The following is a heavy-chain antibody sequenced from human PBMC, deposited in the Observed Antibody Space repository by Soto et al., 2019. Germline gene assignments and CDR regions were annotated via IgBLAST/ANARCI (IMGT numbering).Heavy chain of an antibody. D-gene: IGHD1-1*01. V-gene: IGHV3-53*02. CDR1: GFTVSSNY. CDR2: IYSGGST. J-gene: IGHJ2*01. Sequence: EVQLVETGGGLIQPGGSLRLSCAASGFTVSSNYMSWVRQAPGKGLEWVSVIYSGGSTYYADSVKGRFTISRDNSKNTLYLPMNSLRAEDTAVYYCARDLGSYNDWYFDLWGRGTLVTVSS. CDR3: ARDLGSYNDWYFDL.